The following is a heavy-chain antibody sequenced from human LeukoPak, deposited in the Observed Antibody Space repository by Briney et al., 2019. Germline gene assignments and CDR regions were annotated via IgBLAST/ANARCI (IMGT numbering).Heavy chain of an antibody. CDR1: GYTLTELS. D-gene: IGHD5-12*01. V-gene: IGHV1-24*01. CDR2: FDPEDGET. J-gene: IGHJ4*02. CDR3: ATVLRGYSGFILDY. Sequence: ASVKASCKVSGYTLTELSMHWVRQAPGKGLEWMGGFDPEDGETIYAQKFQGRVTMTEDTSTDTAYMELSSLRSEDTAVYYCATVLRGYSGFILDYWGQGTLVTVSS.